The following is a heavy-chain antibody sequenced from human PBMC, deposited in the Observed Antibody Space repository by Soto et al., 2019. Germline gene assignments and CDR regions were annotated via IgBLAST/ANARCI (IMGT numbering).Heavy chain of an antibody. CDR2: IYYSGST. D-gene: IGHD2-15*01. V-gene: IGHV4-31*03. CDR1: GGSISSGGYY. CDR3: ARHCSGSSCYVY. Sequence: QVQLQESGPGLVKPSQTLSLTCTVSGGSISSGGYYWTWIRQHPGKGLEWIGYIYYSGSTYYNPSLKSRVPISVDTSKNQFSLKLSSVTAADTAVYYCARHCSGSSCYVYWGPGTLVTVSS. J-gene: IGHJ4*02.